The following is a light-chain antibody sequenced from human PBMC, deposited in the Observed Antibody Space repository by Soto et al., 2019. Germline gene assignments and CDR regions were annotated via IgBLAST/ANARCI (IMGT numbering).Light chain of an antibody. CDR1: QSLLYSSNNKNY. CDR3: HQYYSTPIT. J-gene: IGKJ5*01. CDR2: WAS. Sequence: DIVMTQSPDSMSVSLGERATINCKSSQSLLYSSNNKNYLAWYQQKSGQPPKLLIYWASTRDSGVPDRFSGSGSGTDFTLTIASLQAEDVAVYYCHQYYSTPITFGQGTRLEIK. V-gene: IGKV4-1*01.